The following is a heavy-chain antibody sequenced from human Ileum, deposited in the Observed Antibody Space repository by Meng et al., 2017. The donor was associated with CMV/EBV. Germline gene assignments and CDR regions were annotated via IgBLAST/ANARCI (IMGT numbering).Heavy chain of an antibody. J-gene: IGHJ2*01. V-gene: IGHV4-4*07. CDR2: SGNGGDT. Sequence: QEPLPVSGPGLVKTSETPSLTCTVSGDSISTHSWSWIRQPDGRGLEWIGRSGNGGDTYYNPSLNSRVTVSIDTSKNQFSLTLTSVTAADTAVYYCARDSQGRDPWYFDLWGPGTLVTVSS. CDR3: ARDSQGRDPWYFDL. CDR1: GDSISTHS.